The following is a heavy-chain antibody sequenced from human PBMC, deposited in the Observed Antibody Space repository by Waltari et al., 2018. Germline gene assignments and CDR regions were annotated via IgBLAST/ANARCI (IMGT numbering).Heavy chain of an antibody. CDR1: GFTFSSYS. V-gene: IGHV3-21*01. Sequence: EVQLVESGGGLVKPGGSLRLSCAASGFTFSSYSMNWVRQAPGKGLAWGSSISCSSRYIYYADSVKGRCTISRDNAKNALYLQMNSLRAEDTAVYYCARVDGDGYNSGWYFDLWGRGTLVTVSS. D-gene: IGHD5-12*01. CDR2: ISCSSRYI. CDR3: ARVDGDGYNSGWYFDL. J-gene: IGHJ2*01.